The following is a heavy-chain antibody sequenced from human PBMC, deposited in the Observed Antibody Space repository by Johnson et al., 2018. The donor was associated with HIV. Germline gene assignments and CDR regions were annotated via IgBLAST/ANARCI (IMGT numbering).Heavy chain of an antibody. V-gene: IGHV3-48*04. CDR2: ISTTGTTI. Sequence: VQLVESGGGLVQPGGSLRLSCAASGFTFSSYAMSWVRQAPGRGLEWISYISTTGTTIYYAESVKGRFTISRDSAKNSLYLQMNSLKTEDTAVYYCTTRTGLDAFDIWGQGTMVTVSS. D-gene: IGHD1-14*01. CDR1: GFTFSSYA. J-gene: IGHJ3*02. CDR3: TTRTGLDAFDI.